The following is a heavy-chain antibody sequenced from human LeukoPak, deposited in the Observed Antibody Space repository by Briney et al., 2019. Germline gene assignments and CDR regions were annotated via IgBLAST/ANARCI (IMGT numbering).Heavy chain of an antibody. D-gene: IGHD3-10*01. V-gene: IGHV4-39*01. Sequence: SETLSLTCTVSGGSISNSHYYWGWIRQPPGKGLEWIGSIYYSGSTYYNPSLKSRVTIFVDTSKNQFSLKLNSVTAADTAVYYCARGTYGSGYWGQGTLVTVSS. CDR1: GGSISNSHYY. J-gene: IGHJ4*02. CDR2: IYYSGST. CDR3: ARGTYGSGY.